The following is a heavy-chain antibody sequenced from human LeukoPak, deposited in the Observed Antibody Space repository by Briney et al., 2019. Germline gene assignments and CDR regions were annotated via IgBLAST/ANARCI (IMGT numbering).Heavy chain of an antibody. CDR3: ARDQGYSSSWYYNLDY. CDR1: GGSISSYY. Sequence: PSETLSLTCTVSGGSISSYYWSWIRQPAGKGLEWIGRIYTSGSTNYNPSLKSRVTMSVDTSKNQFSLKLSSVTAADTAVYYCARDQGYSSSWYYNLDYWGQGTLVTVSS. D-gene: IGHD6-13*01. J-gene: IGHJ4*02. CDR2: IYTSGST. V-gene: IGHV4-4*07.